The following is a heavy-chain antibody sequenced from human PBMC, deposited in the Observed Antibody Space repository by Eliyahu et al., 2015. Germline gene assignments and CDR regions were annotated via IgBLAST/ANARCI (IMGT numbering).Heavy chain of an antibody. Sequence: QVQLQESGPGLVKPSQTLSLTCTVXGGPISRGDSYWSWIRXPPGKGLEWIGYIYYSGSTYYNPSLKSRVTISVDTSKNQFSLKLSSVTAADTAVYYCARAFYDSSGSLFDPWGQGTLVTVSS. J-gene: IGHJ5*02. CDR2: IYYSGST. D-gene: IGHD3-22*01. V-gene: IGHV4-30-4*01. CDR1: GGPISRGDSY. CDR3: ARAFYDSSGSLFDP.